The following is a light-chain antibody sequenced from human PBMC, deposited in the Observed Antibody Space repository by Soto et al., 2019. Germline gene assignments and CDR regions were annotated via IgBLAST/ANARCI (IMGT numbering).Light chain of an antibody. CDR2: DAS. Sequence: EIGLTQSPATLSLSPGERATLSCRASPSVSSYLAWSQQKPGQAPRLLIYDASNRATGIPARFSGRGSGTDFTHTISSLEPEHFAVYYCQQRSNSAATCSPGTKVDIK. CDR3: QQRSNSAAT. J-gene: IGKJ3*01. V-gene: IGKV3-11*01. CDR1: PSVSSY.